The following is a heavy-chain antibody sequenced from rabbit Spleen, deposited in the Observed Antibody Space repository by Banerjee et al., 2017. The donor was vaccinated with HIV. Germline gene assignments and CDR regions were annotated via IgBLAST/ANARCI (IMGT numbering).Heavy chain of an antibody. D-gene: IGHD4-1*01. CDR2: IYVGSSGST. J-gene: IGHJ6*01. CDR3: ARDLDGVIGWNFGW. CDR1: GVSFSVSSY. Sequence: QSLEESGGDLVKPGASLTLTCTASGVSFSVSSYMCWVRQAPGKGLEWIACIYVGSSGSTYYATWAKGRFTISKTSSTTVTLQMTSLTAADTATYFCARDLDGVIGWNFGWWGQGTLVTVS. V-gene: IGHV1S40*01.